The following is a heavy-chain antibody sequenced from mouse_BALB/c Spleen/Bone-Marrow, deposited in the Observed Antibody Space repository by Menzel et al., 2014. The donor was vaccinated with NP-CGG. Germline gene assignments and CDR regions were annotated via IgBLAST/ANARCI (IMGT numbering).Heavy chain of an antibody. CDR1: GYTFSSYW. J-gene: IGHJ2*01. CDR3: ARREVSYYYDY. V-gene: IGHV1-9*01. Sequence: VQRVESGAELMKPGASVKISCKATGYTFSSYWIEWVKQRPGHGLEWIGEILPGSGSTNYNEKFKGKATFTADTSSNTAYMQLSSLTSEDSAVYYCARREVSYYYDYWGQGTTLTVSS. D-gene: IGHD2-12*01. CDR2: ILPGSGST.